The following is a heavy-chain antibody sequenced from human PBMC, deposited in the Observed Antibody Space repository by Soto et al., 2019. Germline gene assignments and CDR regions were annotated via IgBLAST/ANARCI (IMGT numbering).Heavy chain of an antibody. CDR3: ARDLWGSSLFDY. CDR1: GGSISSSSYY. CDR2: IYYSGST. V-gene: IGHV4-31*03. J-gene: IGHJ4*02. D-gene: IGHD6-6*01. Sequence: SETLSLTCTVSGGSISSSSYYWGWIRQHPGKGLEWIGYIYYSGSTYYNPSLKSRVTISVDTSKNQFSLKLSSVTAADTAVYYCARDLWGSSLFDYWGQGTLVTVSS.